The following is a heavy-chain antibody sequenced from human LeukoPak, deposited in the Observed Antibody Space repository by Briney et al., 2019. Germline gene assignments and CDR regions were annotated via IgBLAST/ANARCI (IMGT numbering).Heavy chain of an antibody. J-gene: IGHJ4*02. D-gene: IGHD6-13*01. Sequence: QAGGSLRLSCAASGFTFSSYAMSWVRQAPGKGLEWVSAISGSGGSTYYADSVKGRFTISRDNSKNTLYLQMNSLRAEDTAVYYCAKEVEGGSSWFVGGFVRRRYYFDYWGQGTLVTVSS. CDR1: GFTFSSYA. V-gene: IGHV3-23*01. CDR2: ISGSGGST. CDR3: AKEVEGGSSWFVGGFVRRRYYFDY.